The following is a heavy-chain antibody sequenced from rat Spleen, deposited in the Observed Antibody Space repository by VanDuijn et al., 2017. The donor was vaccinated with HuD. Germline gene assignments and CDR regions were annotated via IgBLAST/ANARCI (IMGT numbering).Heavy chain of an antibody. V-gene: IGHV2-43*01. CDR3: VRANRESYAHFDY. CDR2: IWTGGST. Sequence: QVQLKESGPGLVQPSQTLSLTCTVSGFSLTSYHVSWVRQPPGKGLEWMGVIWTGGSTAYNSLLSSRLSISRDISKSQVFLKMNSLQTEDTATYYCVRANRESYAHFDYWGQGVMVTVSS. CDR1: GFSLTSYH. J-gene: IGHJ2*01. D-gene: IGHD1-12*01.